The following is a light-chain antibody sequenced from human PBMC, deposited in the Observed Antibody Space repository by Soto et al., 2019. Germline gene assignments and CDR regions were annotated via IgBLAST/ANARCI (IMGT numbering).Light chain of an antibody. CDR2: KAS. Sequence: DIQMTQSPSTLSGSVGDRVTITCRASQTISSWLAWYQQKPGKAPKLLIYKASTLKSGVPSRFSGSGSGTEFTLTISSLQSEDCAIYYWQQYHTWPITFGGGTKVDIK. CDR1: QTISSW. CDR3: QQYHTWPIT. V-gene: IGKV1-5*03. J-gene: IGKJ4*01.